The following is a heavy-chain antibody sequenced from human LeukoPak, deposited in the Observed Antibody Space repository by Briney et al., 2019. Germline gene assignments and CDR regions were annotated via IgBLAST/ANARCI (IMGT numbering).Heavy chain of an antibody. Sequence: WASVKVSCKASGYTFTSYYMHWVRQAPGQGLEWMGIINPSGGSTSYAQKFQGRVTMTRDMSTSTVYMELSSLRSEDTAVYYCARDSGSYYYFDYWGQGTLVTVSS. CDR2: INPSGGST. J-gene: IGHJ4*02. D-gene: IGHD1-26*01. CDR3: ARDSGSYYYFDY. CDR1: GYTFTSYY. V-gene: IGHV1-46*01.